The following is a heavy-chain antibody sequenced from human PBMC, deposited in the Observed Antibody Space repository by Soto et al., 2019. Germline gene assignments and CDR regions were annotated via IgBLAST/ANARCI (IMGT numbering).Heavy chain of an antibody. V-gene: IGHV4-39*01. Sequence: QLQLLESGPGLVKPSETLSLTCSVSGGSISSGPYSWGWIRQPPGKGLEWIGTFHYSGRTYYSPSLESRVTISVDTSKNQFSLNVSSVTAADTAVFYCARLAGYCSGTSCYGYYGMDVWGQGTTVTVSS. CDR1: GGSISSGPYS. CDR2: FHYSGRT. D-gene: IGHD2-2*01. CDR3: ARLAGYCSGTSCYGYYGMDV. J-gene: IGHJ6*02.